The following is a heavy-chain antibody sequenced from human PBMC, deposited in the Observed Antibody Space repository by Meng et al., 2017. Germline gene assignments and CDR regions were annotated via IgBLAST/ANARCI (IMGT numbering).Heavy chain of an antibody. V-gene: IGHV3-30*01. CDR2: ISYDGSNK. J-gene: IGHJ4*02. CDR3: ARGQNWNYFGFFDY. D-gene: IGHD1-7*01. Sequence: VEVVACGGGVVQPGGHLGLSCAASGFTFSGYAMHWVRQAPGKGLEWVAVISYDGSNKYYADSVKGRFTISRDNSKNTLYLQMNSLRAEDTAVYYCARGQNWNYFGFFDYWGQGTLVTVSS. CDR1: GFTFSGYA.